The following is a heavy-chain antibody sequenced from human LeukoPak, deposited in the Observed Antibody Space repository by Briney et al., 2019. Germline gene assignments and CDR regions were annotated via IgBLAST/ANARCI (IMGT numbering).Heavy chain of an antibody. D-gene: IGHD2-2*01. J-gene: IGHJ5*02. CDR3: ARSGYCSSTSCYRELAYPHWFDP. CDR2: IYSGGST. V-gene: IGHV3-53*01. Sequence: GGSLRLSCAASGFTVSSNYMSWVRQAPGKGLEWVSVIYSGGSTYYADSVKGRFTISRDNSKNTLYLQMNSLRAEDTAVYYCARSGYCSSTSCYRELAYPHWFDPWGQGTLVTVSS. CDR1: GFTVSSNY.